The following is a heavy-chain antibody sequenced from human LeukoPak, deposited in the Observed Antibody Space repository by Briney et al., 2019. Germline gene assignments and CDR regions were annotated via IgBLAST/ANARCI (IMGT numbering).Heavy chain of an antibody. Sequence: SETLSLTCTVSGGSISSSSYYWGWIRQPPGKGLEWIGSIYYSGSTYYNPSLKSRVTISVDTSKNQFSLKLSSVTAADTAVYYCARFLMAYYYYMDVWGKGTTVTVSS. CDR1: GGSISSSSYY. D-gene: IGHD5-24*01. CDR3: ARFLMAYYYYMDV. V-gene: IGHV4-39*07. J-gene: IGHJ6*03. CDR2: IYYSGST.